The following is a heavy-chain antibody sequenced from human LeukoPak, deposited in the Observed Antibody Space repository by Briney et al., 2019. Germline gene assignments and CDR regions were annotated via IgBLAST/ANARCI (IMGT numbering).Heavy chain of an antibody. J-gene: IGHJ4*02. CDR1: GFTFSSYS. CDR2: ISSSSSYI. V-gene: IGHV3-21*01. CDR3: ARAGYYDSSGYSY. Sequence: GGSLRLSCAASGFTFSSYSMNWVRQAPGKGLEWVSSISSSSSYIYYADSVKGRFTISRDNDKNSLYLQMNSLRAEDTAVYYCARAGYYDSSGYSYWGQGTLVTVSS. D-gene: IGHD3-22*01.